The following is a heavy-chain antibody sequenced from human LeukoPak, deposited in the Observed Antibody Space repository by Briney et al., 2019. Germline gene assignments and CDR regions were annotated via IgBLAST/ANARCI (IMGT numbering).Heavy chain of an antibody. D-gene: IGHD3-10*01. CDR2: ISYDGSNK. Sequence: GGSLRLSCAASGFTFSSYGMHWVRQAPGKGLEWVAVISYDGSNKYYADSVKGRFTISRDNSKNTLYLQMNSLRAEDTAVYYCAKAPGGWVRGVYFDYWGQGTLVTVSS. J-gene: IGHJ4*02. CDR1: GFTFSSYG. CDR3: AKAPGGWVRGVYFDY. V-gene: IGHV3-30*18.